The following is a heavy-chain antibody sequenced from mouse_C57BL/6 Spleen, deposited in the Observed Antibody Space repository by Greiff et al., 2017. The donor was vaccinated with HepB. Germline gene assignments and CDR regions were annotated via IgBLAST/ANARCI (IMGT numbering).Heavy chain of an antibody. CDR1: GYTFTSYW. V-gene: IGHV1-55*01. CDR3: ARAGLGWYFDV. D-gene: IGHD3-1*01. J-gene: IGHJ1*03. CDR2: IYPGSGST. Sequence: QVQLQQPGAELVKPGASVKMSCKASGYTFTSYWITWVKQRPGQGLEWIGYIYPGSGSTNYNEKLKSKSTLTVDNASSTAYMQLSSLTSEDSAVYYCARAGLGWYFDVWGTGTTVTVSS.